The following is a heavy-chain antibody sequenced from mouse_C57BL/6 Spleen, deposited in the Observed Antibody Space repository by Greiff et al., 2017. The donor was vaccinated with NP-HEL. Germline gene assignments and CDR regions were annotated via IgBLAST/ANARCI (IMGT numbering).Heavy chain of an antibody. CDR1: GYTFTDYE. Sequence: QVQLQQSGAELVRPGASVTLSCKASGYTFTDYEMHWVKQTPVHGLEWIGAIDPETGGTAYNQKFKGKAILTADKSSSTAYMELRSLTSEDSAVYYCTRWYYGSSYYFDVWGTGTTVTVSS. D-gene: IGHD1-1*01. CDR3: TRWYYGSSYYFDV. CDR2: IDPETGGT. V-gene: IGHV1-15*01. J-gene: IGHJ1*03.